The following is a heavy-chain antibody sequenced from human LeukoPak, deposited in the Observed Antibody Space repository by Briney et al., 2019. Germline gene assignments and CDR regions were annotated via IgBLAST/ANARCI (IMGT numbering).Heavy chain of an antibody. CDR3: AKDGQDIVVVPAAIHQGAFDI. Sequence: GRSLRLSCAASGFTFSSYGMHWVREAPGKGLEWVAVIWYDGSNKYYADSVKGRFTISIDNSKNTLYLQMNSLRAEDTAVYYCAKDGQDIVVVPAAIHQGAFDIWGQGTMVTVSS. V-gene: IGHV3-33*06. J-gene: IGHJ3*02. CDR1: GFTFSSYG. CDR2: IWYDGSNK. D-gene: IGHD2-2*01.